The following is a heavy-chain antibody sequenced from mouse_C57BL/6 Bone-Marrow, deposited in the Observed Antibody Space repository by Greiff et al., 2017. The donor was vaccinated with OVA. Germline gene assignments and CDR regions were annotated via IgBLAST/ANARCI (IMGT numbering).Heavy chain of an antibody. CDR1: GYTFTDYY. CDR3: ARTRALITTVVAPYYFDY. Sequence: VQLQQSGAELVRPGASVKLSCKASGYTFTDYYINWVKQRPGQGLEWIARIYPGSGNTYYNEKFKGKATLTAEKSSSTAYMQLSSLTSEDSAVYFCARTRALITTVVAPYYFDYWGQGTTLTVSS. V-gene: IGHV1-76*01. J-gene: IGHJ2*01. D-gene: IGHD1-1*01. CDR2: IYPGSGNT.